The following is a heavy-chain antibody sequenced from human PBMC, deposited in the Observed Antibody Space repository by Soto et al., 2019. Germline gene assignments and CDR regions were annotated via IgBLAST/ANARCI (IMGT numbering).Heavy chain of an antibody. J-gene: IGHJ3*01. CDR3: AREVRPTDDAFDV. CDR2: IHHSGST. V-gene: IGHV4-4*02. Sequence: PSETLSLTCAVSSGSISSSNLWSWVLQSPGKGLEWIGEIHHSGSTNYNPSLKSRVTISVDNSKNQLSLKMSTVTAEDTAVYYCAREVRPTDDAFDVWGQGTMVTV. CDR1: SGSISSSNL.